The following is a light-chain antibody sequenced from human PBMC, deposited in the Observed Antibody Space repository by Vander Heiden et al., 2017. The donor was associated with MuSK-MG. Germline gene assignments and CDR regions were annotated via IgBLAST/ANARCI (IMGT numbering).Light chain of an antibody. CDR3: QQLKSSPLT. CDR2: AAS. J-gene: IGKJ4*01. V-gene: IGKV1-9*01. CDR1: QGISSY. Sequence: DIQLTQSPSFLSASVGDRVTITCRASQGISSYLAWYQQKPGKAPKLQIYAASTFQSAVPSTFSGSGSGTEFTLTISSLQPEDFATYYCQQLKSSPLTFGGGTKVEIK.